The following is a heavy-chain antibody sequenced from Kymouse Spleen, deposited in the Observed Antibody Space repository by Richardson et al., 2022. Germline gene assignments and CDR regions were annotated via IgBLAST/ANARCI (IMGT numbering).Heavy chain of an antibody. V-gene: IGHV3-30*18. D-gene: IGHD2-15*01,IGHD2-2*02,IGHD2-8*01. J-gene: IGHJ4*02. CDR2: ISYDGSNK. CDR1: GFTFSSYG. Sequence: QVQLVESGGGVVQPGRSLRLSCAASGFTFSSYGMHWVRQAPGKGLEWVAVISYDGSNKYYADSVKGRFTISRDNSKNTLYLQMNSLRAEDTAVYYCAKVGRDIVDYWGQGTLVTVSS. CDR3: AKVGRDIVDY.